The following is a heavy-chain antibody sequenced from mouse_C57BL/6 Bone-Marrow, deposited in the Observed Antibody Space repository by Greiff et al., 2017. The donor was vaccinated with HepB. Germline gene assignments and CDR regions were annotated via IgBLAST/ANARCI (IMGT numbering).Heavy chain of an antibody. CDR2: IYPGNSDT. Sequence: VQLQQSGTVLARPGASVKMSCKTSGYTFTSYWMHWVKQRPGQGLEWIGAIYPGNSDTSYNQKFKGKAKLTAATSASTAYMELSSLTNEDTAVYYCTRGLRFDYWGQGTTLTVSS. CDR1: GYTFTSYW. J-gene: IGHJ2*01. CDR3: TRGLRFDY. V-gene: IGHV1-5*01.